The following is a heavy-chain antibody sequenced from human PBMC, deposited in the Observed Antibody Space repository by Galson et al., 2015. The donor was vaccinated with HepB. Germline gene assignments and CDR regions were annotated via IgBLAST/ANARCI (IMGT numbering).Heavy chain of an antibody. J-gene: IGHJ3*02. D-gene: IGHD2-8*02. CDR1: GYTFTSYS. CDR2: INTNTGNP. Sequence: SVKVSCKASGYTFTSYSTSWVRQAPGQGLEWMGWINTNTGNPTYAQGLTGRFVFSLDTSVSTAYLQISSLKADDTAVYYCARECRYWPYAFDIWGQGTMVTVSS. CDR3: ARECRYWPYAFDI. V-gene: IGHV7-4-1*02.